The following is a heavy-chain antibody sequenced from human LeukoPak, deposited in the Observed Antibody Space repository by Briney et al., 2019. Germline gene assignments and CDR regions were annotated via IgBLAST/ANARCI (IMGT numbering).Heavy chain of an antibody. CDR1: GGSISSYY. Sequence: SETLSLTCTVSGGSISSYYWSWIRQPPGKGLEWSGYIYYSGSTNYNPSLKSRVTISVDTSKNQFSLKLSSVTAADTAVYYCARATYYDILTGTYHGVAFDIWGQGTMVTVSS. J-gene: IGHJ3*02. V-gene: IGHV4-59*01. CDR3: ARATYYDILTGTYHGVAFDI. D-gene: IGHD3-9*01. CDR2: IYYSGST.